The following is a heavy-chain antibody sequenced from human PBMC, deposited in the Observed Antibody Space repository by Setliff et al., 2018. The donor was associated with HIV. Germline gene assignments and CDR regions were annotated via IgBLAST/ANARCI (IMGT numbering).Heavy chain of an antibody. CDR1: GYIFTNYG. Sequence: ASVKVSCKASGYIFTNYGISWVRQAPGQGLEWMGWITGYNGNTNYAEKFQGRVTMTIDTSTSTAYLELRSLRDDDTAVYYCARVGPESLPYTWDDEADTFDIWGQGTMVTVSS. J-gene: IGHJ3*02. CDR3: ARVGPESLPYTWDDEADTFDI. V-gene: IGHV1-18*01. D-gene: IGHD1-1*01. CDR2: ITGYNGNT.